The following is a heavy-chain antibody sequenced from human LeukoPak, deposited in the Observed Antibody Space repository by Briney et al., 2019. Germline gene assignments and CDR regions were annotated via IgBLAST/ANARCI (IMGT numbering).Heavy chain of an antibody. V-gene: IGHV4-34*01. Sequence: SETLSLTCAVYGGSFSGYYWSWIRQPPGKGLEWIGEINHSGSTNYNPSLKSRVTISVDTSKNQFSLKLSSVTAADTAAYYCARAGIDGYFDYWGQGTLVTVSS. CDR2: INHSGST. J-gene: IGHJ4*02. CDR1: GGSFSGYY. CDR3: ARAGIDGYFDY.